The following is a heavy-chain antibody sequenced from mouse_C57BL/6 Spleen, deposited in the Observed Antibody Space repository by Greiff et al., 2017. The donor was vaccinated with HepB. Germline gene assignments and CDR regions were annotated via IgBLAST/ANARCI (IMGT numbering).Heavy chain of an antibody. CDR1: GFTFSDYG. CDR2: ISSGSSTN. V-gene: IGHV5-17*01. D-gene: IGHD1-1*01. J-gene: IGHJ2*01. Sequence: EVKLMESGGGLVKPGGSLKLSCAASGFTFSDYGMHWVRQAPEKGLEWVAYISSGSSTNYYADTVKGRFTISRDNAKNTLFLQMTSLRSEDTAMYYCASYGSSYVDYWGQGTTLTVSS. CDR3: ASYGSSYVDY.